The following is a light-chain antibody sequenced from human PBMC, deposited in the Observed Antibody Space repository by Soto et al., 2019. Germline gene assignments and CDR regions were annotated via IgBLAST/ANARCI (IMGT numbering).Light chain of an antibody. CDR1: SGDIGDYNY. CDR3: SSYRRTTSFV. CDR2: EVS. Sequence: QSALTQPASASGSPGQSITISCTGTSGDIGDYNYVSWYQQYPDKAPKLIIFEVSERPSGISSRFSGSKSGNTASLTISGLRTEDEADYYCSSYRRTTSFVFGTGPKVTVL. V-gene: IGLV2-14*01. J-gene: IGLJ1*01.